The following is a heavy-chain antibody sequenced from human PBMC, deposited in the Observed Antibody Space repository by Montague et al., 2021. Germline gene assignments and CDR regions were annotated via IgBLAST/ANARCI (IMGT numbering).Heavy chain of an antibody. CDR3: ARSASAAALDP. CDR1: GFPFSNYW. J-gene: IGHJ5*02. V-gene: IGHV3-74*01. CDR2: IKYDGSRA. Sequence: SRRLSCAASGFPFSNYWMHWVRQAPGKGLVWASHIKYDGSRAGYADSVKGRFTISRDNAKNTLYLQMNSLRVDDTAVYYCARSASAAALDPWGQGTLVTVSS. D-gene: IGHD6-25*01.